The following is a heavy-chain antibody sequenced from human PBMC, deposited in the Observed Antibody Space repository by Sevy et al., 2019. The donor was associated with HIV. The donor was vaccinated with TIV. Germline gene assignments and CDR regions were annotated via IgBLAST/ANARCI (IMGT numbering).Heavy chain of an antibody. D-gene: IGHD3-10*01. CDR2: IYYSGST. V-gene: IGHV4-59*01. CDR3: ARVPPIYYYGSGSYYNRDYYYYMDV. Sequence: SETLSLTCTVSGGSISSYYWSWIRQPPGKGLEWIGYIYYSGSTNYNPSLKSRVTISVDTSKNQFSLKLSSVTAADTAVYYCARVPPIYYYGSGSYYNRDYYYYMDVWGKATTVTVSS. CDR1: GGSISSYY. J-gene: IGHJ6*03.